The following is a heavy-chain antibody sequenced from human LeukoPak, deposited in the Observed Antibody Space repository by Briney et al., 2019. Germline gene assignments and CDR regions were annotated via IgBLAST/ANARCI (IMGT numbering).Heavy chain of an antibody. V-gene: IGHV4-34*01. CDR1: GGSFSGYY. J-gene: IGHJ4*02. CDR3: ARHGHKAGRLDY. Sequence: TSETLSLTCAVYGGSFSGYYWSWIRQPPGKGLEWIGEINHSGSTNYNPSLKSRVTISVDTSKNQFSLKLSSVTAADTAVYYCARHGHKAGRLDYWGQGTLVTVSS. D-gene: IGHD5-12*01. CDR2: INHSGST.